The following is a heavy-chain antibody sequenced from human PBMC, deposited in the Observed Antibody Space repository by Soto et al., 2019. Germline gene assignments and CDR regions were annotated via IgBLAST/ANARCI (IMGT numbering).Heavy chain of an antibody. Sequence: PGGSLRLSCAASGFTVSSSAMSWVRQAPGKGLEWVSAISGSGGSTDYADSVKGRFTISRYNSKNTLYLQMNSLRAEDTAVYYCAKEDGGATMIVVVSDYWGQGTLVTVSS. V-gene: IGHV3-23*01. J-gene: IGHJ4*02. CDR3: AKEDGGATMIVVVSDY. CDR1: GFTVSSSA. CDR2: ISGSGGST. D-gene: IGHD3-22*01.